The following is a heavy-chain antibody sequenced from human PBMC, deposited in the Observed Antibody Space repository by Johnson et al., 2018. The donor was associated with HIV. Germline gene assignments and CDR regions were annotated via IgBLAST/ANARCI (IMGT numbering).Heavy chain of an antibody. J-gene: IGHJ3*02. V-gene: IGHV3-9*01. CDR3: AKDTYSHRLTVTESGFDI. D-gene: IGHD4-11*01. CDR2: ISWNSGSI. CDR1: GFTFSDYY. Sequence: VHLVESGGGVVQPGGSLRLSCAASGFTFSDYYMSWIRQAPGKGLEWVSGISWNSGSIAYADSVKGRFTISRDNAKNSLYVQMNSLRAEDTAVYYCAKDTYSHRLTVTESGFDIWGQGTMVTVSS.